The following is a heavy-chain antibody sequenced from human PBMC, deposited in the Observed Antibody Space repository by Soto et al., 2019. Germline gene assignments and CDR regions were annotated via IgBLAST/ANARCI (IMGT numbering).Heavy chain of an antibody. D-gene: IGHD1-26*01. CDR1: GFTFSNYA. CDR3: ARGTGTYPYYFDY. J-gene: IGHJ4*02. Sequence: GGSLRLSCAGSGFTFSNYAMSWVRQFPGKGLEWVTGISASGRDTYYADSVKDRFTISRDSSKNTLYLQMNSLTAADTAVYYCARGTGTYPYYFDYWGQGTLVTVSS. CDR2: ISASGRDT. V-gene: IGHV3-23*01.